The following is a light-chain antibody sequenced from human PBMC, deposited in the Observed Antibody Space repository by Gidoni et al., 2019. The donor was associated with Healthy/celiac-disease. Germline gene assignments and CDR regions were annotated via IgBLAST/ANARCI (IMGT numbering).Light chain of an antibody. Sequence: DIQMTQSPSSLSASVGDRVTITCRASQSISSYVNWYQQKPGKAPKLLIYAASSLQSVVPSRFSGSGSGTDFPLTISSLQPEDFATYYCQQSYSTPTFGQGTKVEIK. CDR1: QSISSY. CDR3: QQSYSTPT. J-gene: IGKJ1*01. V-gene: IGKV1-39*01. CDR2: AAS.